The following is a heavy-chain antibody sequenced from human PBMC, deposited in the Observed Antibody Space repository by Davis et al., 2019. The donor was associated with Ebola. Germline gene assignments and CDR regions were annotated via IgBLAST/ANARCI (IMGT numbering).Heavy chain of an antibody. Sequence: GESLKISCAASGFTFSDYYMSWLRQAPGKGLEWVSYISSSSSYTNYADSAKGRFTISRDNAKNSLYLQMNSLKTEDTAVYYCHAGFDYWGQGTLVTVSS. CDR2: ISSSSSYT. D-gene: IGHD1-14*01. CDR1: GFTFSDYY. V-gene: IGHV3-11*03. J-gene: IGHJ4*02. CDR3: HAGFDY.